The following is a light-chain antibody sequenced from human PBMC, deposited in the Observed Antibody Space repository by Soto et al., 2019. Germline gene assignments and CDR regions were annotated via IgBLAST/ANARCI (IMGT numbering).Light chain of an antibody. J-gene: IGKJ1*01. CDR1: RSLLSISNNKDH. CDR3: HQYYDIPT. V-gene: IGKV4-1*01. CDR2: WSS. Sequence: DIVLTQSPDSLAESLGERVTINCKSSRSLLSISNNKDHLAWYQQKPGQPPKLLINWSSIRESGGPDRFSDSVSGSAVTITISSQQSEDVAVYSCHQYYDIPTFVQVTEVNIK.